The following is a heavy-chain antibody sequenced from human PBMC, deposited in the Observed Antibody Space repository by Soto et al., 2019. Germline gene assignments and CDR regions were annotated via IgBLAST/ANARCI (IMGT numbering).Heavy chain of an antibody. Sequence: GGSLRLSCAASGFTFSSYGMHWVRQAPGKGLEWVAVISYDGSNKYYADSVKGRFTISRDNSKNTLYLQMNSLRAEDTAVYYCAKGIGTIFGVAQTPARGMDVWGQGTTVTVSS. CDR2: ISYDGSNK. V-gene: IGHV3-30*18. CDR1: GFTFSSYG. CDR3: AKGIGTIFGVAQTPARGMDV. J-gene: IGHJ6*02. D-gene: IGHD3-3*01.